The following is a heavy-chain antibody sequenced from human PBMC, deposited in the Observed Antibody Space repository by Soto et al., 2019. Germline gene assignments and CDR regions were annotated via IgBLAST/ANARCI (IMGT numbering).Heavy chain of an antibody. Sequence: QVQLVQSGAEVKKPGSSVKVSCKASGGTFSSYAISWVRQAPGQGLEWMGGIIPIFGTANYAQKFQGRVTITADESTSTAYMELSSLRSEDTAVYYCARLKYCGGDCYLSAFDIWGQGTMVTVSS. V-gene: IGHV1-69*01. CDR2: IIPIFGTA. CDR3: ARLKYCGGDCYLSAFDI. J-gene: IGHJ3*02. D-gene: IGHD2-21*02. CDR1: GGTFSSYA.